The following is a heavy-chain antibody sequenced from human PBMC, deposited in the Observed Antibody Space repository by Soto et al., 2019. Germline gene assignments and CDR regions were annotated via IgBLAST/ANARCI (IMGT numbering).Heavy chain of an antibody. V-gene: IGHV1-69*01. CDR2: IIPIFGTT. Sequence: QVQLVQSGAEVKKPGSSVKVSCKASGGTFSSYAISWVRQAPGQGLEWMGGIIPIFGTTNYAQKFQGRVTITADESTSTAYMELSSLRSEDTAVYYCARDPPSSSGYYYYGMDVWGQGTTVTVSS. J-gene: IGHJ6*02. CDR3: ARDPPSSSGYYYYGMDV. D-gene: IGHD6-6*01. CDR1: GGTFSSYA.